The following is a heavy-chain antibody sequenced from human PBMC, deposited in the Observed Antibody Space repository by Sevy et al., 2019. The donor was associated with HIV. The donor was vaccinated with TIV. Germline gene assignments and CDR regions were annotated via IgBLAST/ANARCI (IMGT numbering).Heavy chain of an antibody. J-gene: IGHJ4*02. V-gene: IGHV3-30-3*01. Sequence: GGSLRLSCAASGFTFSSYAMHWVRQAPGKGLEWVAVISYDGSNKYYADSVKGRFTISRDNSKNTLYLRMNSLRAEDTAVYYCAREVGEYYDYVWGSYRSSHYFDYWGQGTLVTVSS. CDR1: GFTFSSYA. D-gene: IGHD3-16*02. CDR2: ISYDGSNK. CDR3: AREVGEYYDYVWGSYRSSHYFDY.